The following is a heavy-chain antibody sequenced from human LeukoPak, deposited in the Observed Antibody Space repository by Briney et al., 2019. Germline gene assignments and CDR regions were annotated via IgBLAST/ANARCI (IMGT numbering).Heavy chain of an antibody. CDR1: GYTFTSYD. Sequence: ASVTVSCKASGYTFTSYDINWVRQAAGQGLEWMGWMNPNSGNTGYAQKFQGRVTMTRNTSISTAYMELSSLRSEDSAVYYCARWTTTYLDYWGQGTLVTVSS. J-gene: IGHJ4*02. D-gene: IGHD4-11*01. CDR2: MNPNSGNT. V-gene: IGHV1-8*01. CDR3: ARWTTTYLDY.